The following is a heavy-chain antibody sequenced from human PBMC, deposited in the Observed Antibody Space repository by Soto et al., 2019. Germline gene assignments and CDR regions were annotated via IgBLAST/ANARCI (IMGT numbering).Heavy chain of an antibody. CDR2: ISAHSGNT. D-gene: IGHD1-1*01. Sequence: QVHLVQSGAEVKKPGASVKVSCKGSGYAFTTYGITWGRQAPGQGLEWMGWISAHSGNTNYAQKLQRRVTVTRDTSTSTAYMELRSLRSDDPAVYYCARGRYGDYWGQGALVTVSS. CDR3: ARGRYGDY. CDR1: GYAFTTYG. V-gene: IGHV1-18*01. J-gene: IGHJ4*02.